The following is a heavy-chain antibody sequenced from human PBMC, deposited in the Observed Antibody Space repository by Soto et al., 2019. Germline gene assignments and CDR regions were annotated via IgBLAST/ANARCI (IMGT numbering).Heavy chain of an antibody. Sequence: QVQLQQWGAGLLKPSETLSLTCAVYGGSFSGYYWSWIRQPPGKGLEWIGEINHSGSTNYNPSLKSRVTIAVDTSKNQFSLKLSSVTAADTAVYYCARVQKMVYAFYPNRERPVGSPRGSYFDYWGQGTLVTVSS. J-gene: IGHJ4*02. V-gene: IGHV4-34*01. CDR3: ARVQKMVYAFYPNRERPVGSPRGSYFDY. CDR2: INHSGST. D-gene: IGHD2-8*01. CDR1: GGSFSGYY.